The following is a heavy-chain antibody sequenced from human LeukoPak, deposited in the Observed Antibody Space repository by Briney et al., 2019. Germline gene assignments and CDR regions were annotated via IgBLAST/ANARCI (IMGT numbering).Heavy chain of an antibody. Sequence: PSETLSLTCTVSGGSISSSSYYWGWIRQPPGKGLEWIGSIYYSGSTYYNPSLKSRVTISGDTSKNQFSLKLSSVTAADTAVYYCARGGGAVTTYAFDIWGQGTMVTVSS. CDR3: ARGGGAVTTYAFDI. V-gene: IGHV4-39*07. CDR2: IYYSGST. CDR1: GGSISSSSYY. J-gene: IGHJ3*02. D-gene: IGHD4-11*01.